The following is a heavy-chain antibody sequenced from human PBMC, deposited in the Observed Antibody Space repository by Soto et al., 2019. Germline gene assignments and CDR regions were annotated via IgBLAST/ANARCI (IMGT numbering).Heavy chain of an antibody. CDR2: TSLYSDGT. CDR3: ASERAKYYYDSSGYYRPYYYYGMDV. D-gene: IGHD3-22*01. V-gene: IGHV1-18*01. Sequence: GASVKVSRRTFGYTVSNYGITLLRQGPVQPLEWLRGTSLYSDGTKYAQKFQGRVSMTTDTSTTTAYMELRSLRSDDTAVYYCASERAKYYYDSSGYYRPYYYYGMDVWGQGTTVTVSS. J-gene: IGHJ6*02. CDR1: GYTVSNYG.